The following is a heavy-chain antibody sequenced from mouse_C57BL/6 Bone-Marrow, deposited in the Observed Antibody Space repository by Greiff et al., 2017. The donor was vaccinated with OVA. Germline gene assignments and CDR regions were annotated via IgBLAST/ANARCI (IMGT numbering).Heavy chain of an antibody. D-gene: IGHD2-12*01. CDR3: ASYYSHWYFDV. J-gene: IGHJ1*03. V-gene: IGHV14-2*01. CDR1: GFNITDYY. Sequence: EVQLHQSGAELVKPGASVKLSCTASGFNITDYYMHWVKQRTEQGLEWIGRIDPEDGETKYAPKFQGTATITAATSSNTADLQLSSLTSEDTAVYYCASYYSHWYFDVWGTGTTVTVSS. CDR2: IDPEDGET.